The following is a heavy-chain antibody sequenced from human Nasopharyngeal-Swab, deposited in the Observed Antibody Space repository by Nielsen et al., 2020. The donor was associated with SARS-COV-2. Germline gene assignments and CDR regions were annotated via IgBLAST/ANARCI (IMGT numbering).Heavy chain of an antibody. D-gene: IGHD3-9*01. Sequence: GESLKISCAASGFTFINFAMSWVRQVPGKGLEWVSTISGGGGSTYYADSVKGRFTISRDNSKNTLYLQMNSLRAEDTAVYYCAKESSDWFPYYYYMDVWGKGTTVTVSS. CDR3: AKESSDWFPYYYYMDV. CDR2: ISGGGGST. V-gene: IGHV3-23*01. CDR1: GFTFINFA. J-gene: IGHJ6*03.